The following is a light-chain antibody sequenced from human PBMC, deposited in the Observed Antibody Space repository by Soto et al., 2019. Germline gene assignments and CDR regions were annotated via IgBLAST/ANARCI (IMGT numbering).Light chain of an antibody. CDR1: QSLLHSNGYNY. V-gene: IGKV2-28*01. Sequence: DIVMTQSPLSLPVTPGEPASISCRSSQSLLHSNGYNYLDWYLQKPGQSPQLLIYLGSNRASGVPDRFSGSGSGTDFTLKISRVEAEDVGVYYCQQYAGSPYTVGQGTRLEI. J-gene: IGKJ5*01. CDR3: QQYAGSPYT. CDR2: LGS.